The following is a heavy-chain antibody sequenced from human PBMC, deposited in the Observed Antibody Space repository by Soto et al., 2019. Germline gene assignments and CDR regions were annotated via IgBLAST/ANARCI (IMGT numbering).Heavy chain of an antibody. CDR2: INHSGST. J-gene: IGHJ4*02. V-gene: IGHV4-34*01. CDR3: ARDKITGLFDY. Sequence: QVQLQQWGAGLLKPSETLSLTCAVYGGSFSGYYWTWIRQPPGTGLEWIGEINHSGSTNYNPSLKGRVTISVDTSKTQFSPKLTSVTAADTAVYYCARDKITGLFDYWGQGTLVTVSS. CDR1: GGSFSGYY. D-gene: IGHD2-8*02.